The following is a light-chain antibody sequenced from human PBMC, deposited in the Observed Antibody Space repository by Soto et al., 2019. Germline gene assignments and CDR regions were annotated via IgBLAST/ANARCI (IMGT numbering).Light chain of an antibody. V-gene: IGKV1-5*03. CDR3: QHYNSYSEA. CDR1: QSIETW. CDR2: KAS. J-gene: IGKJ1*01. Sequence: DIQMTQSPSTLAAAVGDRVTITCRASQSIETWLAWYQQKPGKAPKLLIYKASTLKSGVPSRFSGSGSGTEFTLTISSLQPDDFATYYCQHYNSYSEAFGQGTTVDIK.